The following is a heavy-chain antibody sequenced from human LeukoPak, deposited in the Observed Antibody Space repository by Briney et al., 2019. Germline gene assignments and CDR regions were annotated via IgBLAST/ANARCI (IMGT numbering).Heavy chain of an antibody. CDR3: ASYLDYGDYVLLGHYYGMDV. D-gene: IGHD4-17*01. CDR1: GFTFSSYG. Sequence: GGSLRLSCAASGFTFSSYGMHLVRQAPGNGLERVAFIRYDGSNKYYADSVKGRFTISRDNSKNTLYLQMNSLRAEDTAVYYCASYLDYGDYVLLGHYYGMDVWGQGTTVTVSS. J-gene: IGHJ6*02. V-gene: IGHV3-30*02. CDR2: IRYDGSNK.